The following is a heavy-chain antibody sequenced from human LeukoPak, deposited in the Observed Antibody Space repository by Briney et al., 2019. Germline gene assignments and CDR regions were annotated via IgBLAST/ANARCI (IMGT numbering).Heavy chain of an antibody. CDR2: IGTTGSYI. CDR3: ARDEYDILTDYDY. D-gene: IGHD3-9*01. J-gene: IGHJ4*02. Sequence: ETLSLTCTVSGGSISSYYWSWVRQAPGKGLEWVSSIGTTGSYIFYADSVKGRFTISRDNAKNTLYLQMNSLRAKDTAVYYCARDEYDILTDYDYWGQGILVTVSS. V-gene: IGHV3-21*01. CDR1: GGSISSYY.